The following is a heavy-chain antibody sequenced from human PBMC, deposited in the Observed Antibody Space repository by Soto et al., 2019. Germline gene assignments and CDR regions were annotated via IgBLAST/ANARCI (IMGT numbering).Heavy chain of an antibody. Sequence: PSEPLSLTCCTSSDTPRSGYFGWLRLTPGKGLERIGAVHHSGNAYSKPSAKGRGTILVDTSNNQFSLKLSSVTAADTALYYCARVGPDVPVTPFGDVLIGSLNLDVWGQGTLVT. D-gene: IGHD3-3*01. CDR2: VHHSGNA. J-gene: IGHJ3*01. V-gene: IGHV4-38-2*02. CDR3: ARVGPDVPVTPFGDVLIGSLNLDV. CDR1: SDTPRSGYF.